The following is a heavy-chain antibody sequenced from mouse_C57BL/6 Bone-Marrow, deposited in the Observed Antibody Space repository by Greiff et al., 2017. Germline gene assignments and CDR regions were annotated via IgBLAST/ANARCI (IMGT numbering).Heavy chain of an antibody. D-gene: IGHD1-1*01. J-gene: IGHJ4*01. CDR2: ILPGSGST. Sequence: QVQLKESGAELMKPGASVKLSCKATGYTFTGYWIEWVKQRPGHGLEWIGEILPGSGSTNYNEKFKGKATFTADTSSNTAYMQLSSLTTEDSAIYYCAKAPSYYYGSSWYYAMDYWGQGTSVTVSS. CDR1: GYTFTGYW. CDR3: AKAPSYYYGSSWYYAMDY. V-gene: IGHV1-9*01.